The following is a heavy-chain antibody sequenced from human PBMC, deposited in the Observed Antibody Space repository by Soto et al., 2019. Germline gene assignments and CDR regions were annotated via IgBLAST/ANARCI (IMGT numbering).Heavy chain of an antibody. CDR2: IGPSGGSA. V-gene: IGHV3-23*01. D-gene: IGHD6-19*01. Sequence: GGSLRLSCAASNFIFSNYAMSWVRQAPGKGLEWVSAIGPSGGSAFYADSVKGRLTISRDNANSTLYLQMNSLRAEDTAIYYSTQDHGATGWDSSPFDYWGPGTLVTVSS. CDR1: NFIFSNYA. CDR3: TQDHGATGWDSSPFDY. J-gene: IGHJ4*02.